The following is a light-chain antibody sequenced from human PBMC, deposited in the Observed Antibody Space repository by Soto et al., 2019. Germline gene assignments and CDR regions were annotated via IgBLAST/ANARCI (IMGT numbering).Light chain of an antibody. CDR3: AAWDDRLNGWV. CDR2: RNN. Sequence: QSVLTQPPSASGTPGQRVTISCSGSSSNIGSNYVYWYQQLPGTAPKLLIYRNNQRPSGVPDRFSGSKSGTSASLAISGLQSEDEADYYCAAWDDRLNGWVFGGGTKVTVL. J-gene: IGLJ3*02. V-gene: IGLV1-47*01. CDR1: SSNIGSNY.